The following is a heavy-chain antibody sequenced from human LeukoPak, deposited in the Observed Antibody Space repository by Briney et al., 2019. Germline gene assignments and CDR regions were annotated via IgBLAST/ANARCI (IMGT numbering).Heavy chain of an antibody. CDR1: GGTFSSYA. Sequence: GSSVKVSCKASGGTFSSYAISWVRQAPGQGLEWMGGIIPIFGTANYAQKFQGRVTITADESTSTAYMELSSLRSEDTAVYYCASTYYHDSSGDYAPSYYYYGMDVWGQGTTVTVSS. CDR2: IIPIFGTA. D-gene: IGHD3-22*01. CDR3: ASTYYHDSSGDYAPSYYYYGMDV. J-gene: IGHJ6*02. V-gene: IGHV1-69*01.